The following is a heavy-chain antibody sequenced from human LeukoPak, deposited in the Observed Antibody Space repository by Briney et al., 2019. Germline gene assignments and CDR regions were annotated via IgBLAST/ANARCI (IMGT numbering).Heavy chain of an antibody. CDR2: IYHSGST. V-gene: IGHV4-4*02. Sequence: SETLSLTCAVSGGSISSSNWWSWVRPPPGKGLEWIGEIYHSGSTNYNPSLKSRVTISGDKSKNHFSLKLSSVTAADTAVYYCASVIIAAAGTWAFDIWGQGTMVTVSS. CDR3: ASVIIAAAGTWAFDI. D-gene: IGHD6-13*01. CDR1: GGSISSSNW. J-gene: IGHJ3*02.